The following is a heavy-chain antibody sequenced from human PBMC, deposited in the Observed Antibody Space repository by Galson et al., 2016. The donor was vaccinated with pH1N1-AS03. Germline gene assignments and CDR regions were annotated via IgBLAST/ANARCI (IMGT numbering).Heavy chain of an antibody. Sequence: ETLSLTCTVSGDSISSSNFYWAWIRQPPGKGLEWIGSIYYSGRTYYNPSLKSRVTMSLDTSKNQFSLKLSSVTAADPAVYYCATLSVTTVLFDYWGQGTLVAVSS. D-gene: IGHD4-17*01. CDR1: GDSISSSNFY. V-gene: IGHV4-39*07. J-gene: IGHJ4*02. CDR2: IYYSGRT. CDR3: ATLSVTTVLFDY.